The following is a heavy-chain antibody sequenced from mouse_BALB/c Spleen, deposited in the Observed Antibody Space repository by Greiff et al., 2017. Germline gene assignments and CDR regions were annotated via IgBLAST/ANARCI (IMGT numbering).Heavy chain of an antibody. J-gene: IGHJ3*01. CDR2: IRLKSNNYAT. CDR3: AAMITTRFQFAY. Sequence: EVKLEESGGGLVQPGGSMKLSCVASGFTFSNYWMNWVRQSPEKGLEWVAEIRLKSNNYATHYAESVKGRFTISRDDSKSSVYLQMNNLRAEDTGIYYCAAMITTRFQFAYWGQGTLVTVSA. V-gene: IGHV6-6*02. D-gene: IGHD2-4*01. CDR1: GFTFSNYW.